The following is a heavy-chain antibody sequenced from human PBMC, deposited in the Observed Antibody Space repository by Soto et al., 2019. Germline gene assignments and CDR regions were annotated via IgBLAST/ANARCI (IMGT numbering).Heavy chain of an antibody. CDR3: ASLVREDSSSSSVDY. D-gene: IGHD6-6*01. Sequence: GESLKISCKGSGYSFTSYWIGWVRQMPGKGLEWMGIIYPGDSDTRYSPSFQGPVPISADKSISTAYLQWSSLKASDTAMYYCASLVREDSSSSSVDYWGQGTLVTVSS. CDR1: GYSFTSYW. V-gene: IGHV5-51*01. CDR2: IYPGDSDT. J-gene: IGHJ4*02.